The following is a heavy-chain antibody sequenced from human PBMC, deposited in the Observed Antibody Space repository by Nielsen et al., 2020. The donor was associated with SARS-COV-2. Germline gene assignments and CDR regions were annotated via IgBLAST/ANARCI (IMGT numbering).Heavy chain of an antibody. CDR3: AKDRAEIADYYFDY. D-gene: IGHD2/OR15-2a*01. CDR2: LSYDGGDK. V-gene: IGHV3-30-3*01. J-gene: IGHJ4*02. Sequence: GASLKISCAASGFTFSNFAIHWVRQAPGKGLEWVAVLSYDGGDKKYADSVKGRFTISRDNSKNTLYLQMNSLRAEDTAVYYCAKDRAEIADYYFDYWGQGTLVTVSS. CDR1: GFTFSNFA.